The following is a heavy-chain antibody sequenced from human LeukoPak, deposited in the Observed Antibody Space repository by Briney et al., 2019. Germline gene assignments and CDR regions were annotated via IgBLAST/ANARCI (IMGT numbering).Heavy chain of an antibody. CDR2: IYYSGST. CDR3: ARLEWIQLWLPFYFDY. Sequence: PSQTLSLTCTVSGGSISSGGYYWSWIRQHPGKGLEWLGYIYYSGSTYYNPSLKSRVTISVDTSKNQFSLKLSSVTATDTAVYYCARLEWIQLWLPFYFDYWGQGTLVTVSS. CDR1: GGSISSGGYY. D-gene: IGHD5-18*01. V-gene: IGHV4-31*03. J-gene: IGHJ4*02.